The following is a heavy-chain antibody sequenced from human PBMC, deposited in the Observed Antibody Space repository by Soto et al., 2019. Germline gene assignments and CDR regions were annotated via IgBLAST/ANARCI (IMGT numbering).Heavy chain of an antibody. J-gene: IGHJ6*02. Sequence: GASVKVSCKASGYTFTSYGISWVRQAPGQGLEWMGWISAYNGNTNYAQKLQGRVTMTTDTSTSTAYMELNSLRSEDTAVYYCARDLERVQLWPFAQGTDYYYYYGMDVWGQGTTVTVSS. CDR2: ISAYNGNT. CDR3: ARDLERVQLWPFAQGTDYYYYYGMDV. CDR1: GYTFTSYG. D-gene: IGHD5-18*01. V-gene: IGHV1-18*01.